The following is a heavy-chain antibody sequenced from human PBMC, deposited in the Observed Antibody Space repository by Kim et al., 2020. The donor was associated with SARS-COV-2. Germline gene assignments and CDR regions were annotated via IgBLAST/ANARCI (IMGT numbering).Heavy chain of an antibody. V-gene: IGHV1-69*13. CDR1: GGTFSSYA. D-gene: IGHD2-15*01. J-gene: IGHJ4*02. CDR2: IIPIFGTA. CDR3: AREAVRDCSGGSCYSYQDY. Sequence: SVKVSCKASGGTFSSYAISWVRQAPGQGLEWMGGIIPIFGTANYAQKFQGRVTITADESTSTAYMELSSLRSEDTAVYYCAREAVRDCSGGSCYSYQDYWGQGTLVTVSS.